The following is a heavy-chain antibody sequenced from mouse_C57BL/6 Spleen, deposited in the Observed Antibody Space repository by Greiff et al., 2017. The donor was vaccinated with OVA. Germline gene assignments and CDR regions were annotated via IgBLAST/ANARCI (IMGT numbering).Heavy chain of an antibody. CDR1: GYTFTDYE. Sequence: QVQLKASGAELVRPGASVTLSCKASGYTFTDYEMHWVKQTPVHGLEWIGAIDPETGGTAYNQKFKGKAILTADKSSSTAYMELRSLTSEDSAVYYCTRYYGSSPDYWGQGTTLTVSS. CDR2: IDPETGGT. CDR3: TRYYGSSPDY. J-gene: IGHJ2*01. V-gene: IGHV1-15*01. D-gene: IGHD1-1*01.